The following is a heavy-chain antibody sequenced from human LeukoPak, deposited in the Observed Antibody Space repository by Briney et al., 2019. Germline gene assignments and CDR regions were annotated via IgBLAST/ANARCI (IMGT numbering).Heavy chain of an antibody. CDR1: GYRFTSYW. Sequence: GESLQISCQGPGYRFTSYWIGWVRQLPGKGLEWMGIIYPGDSDTRYSPSFQGQVTISADKSISTAYLQWSSLKASDTAMYYCARAYVWGMGVFDYWGQGTLVTVSS. CDR3: ARAYVWGMGVFDY. V-gene: IGHV5-51*01. CDR2: IYPGDSDT. D-gene: IGHD3-16*01. J-gene: IGHJ4*02.